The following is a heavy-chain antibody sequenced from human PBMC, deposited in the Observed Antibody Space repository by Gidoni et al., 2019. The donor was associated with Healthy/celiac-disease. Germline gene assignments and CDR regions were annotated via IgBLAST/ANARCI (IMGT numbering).Heavy chain of an antibody. V-gene: IGHV3-33*01. Sequence: QVQLVESGGGVVQPGRSLRLSCAAHGFTFSSYGMHWVRQAPGKGLEWVAVIWYDGSNKYYADSVKGRFTISRDNSKNTLYLQMNSLRAEDTAVYYCARDSSGWYGGAYYFDYWGQGTLVTVSS. J-gene: IGHJ4*02. CDR1: GFTFSSYG. D-gene: IGHD6-19*01. CDR2: IWYDGSNK. CDR3: ARDSSGWYGGAYYFDY.